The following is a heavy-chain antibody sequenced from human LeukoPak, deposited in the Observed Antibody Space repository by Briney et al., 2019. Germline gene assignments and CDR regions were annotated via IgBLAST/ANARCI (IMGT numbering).Heavy chain of an antibody. CDR1: GGSISSYY. V-gene: IGHV4-59*01. Sequence: SETLSLTCTVSGGSISSYYWSWIRQPPGKGLEWIGYIYYSGSTNYNPSLKSRVTISVDTSKNQFSLKLSSVTAADTAVYYCARVAEYDYGDHYFDYWGQGTLVTVSS. D-gene: IGHD4-17*01. J-gene: IGHJ4*02. CDR3: ARVAEYDYGDHYFDY. CDR2: IYYSGST.